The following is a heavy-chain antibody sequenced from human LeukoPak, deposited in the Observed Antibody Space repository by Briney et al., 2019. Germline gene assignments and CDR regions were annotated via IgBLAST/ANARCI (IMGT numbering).Heavy chain of an antibody. CDR2: INHSGST. CDR3: ARMSGSRLPGN. D-gene: IGHD3-3*01. J-gene: IGHJ4*02. V-gene: IGHV4-34*01. CDR1: GGSFSGYY. Sequence: PSETLSLTCAVYGGSFSGYYWSWIRQPPGKGLEWIGEINHSGSTNYNPSLKSRVTISVDTSKNQFSLKLSSVTAADTAVYYCARMSGSRLPGNWGQGTLVTVSS.